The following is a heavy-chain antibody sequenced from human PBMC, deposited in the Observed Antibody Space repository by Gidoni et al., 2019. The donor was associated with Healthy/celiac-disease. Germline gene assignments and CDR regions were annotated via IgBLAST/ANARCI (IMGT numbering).Heavy chain of an antibody. J-gene: IGHJ4*02. CDR1: GFTFSSYS. V-gene: IGHV3-48*02. CDR2: ISSSSSTI. D-gene: IGHD3-3*01. Sequence: EVQLVESGGGLVQPGGSLRLSCAASGFTFSSYSMNWVRQAPGKGLEWVSYISSSSSTIYYADSVKGRFTISRDNAKNSLYLQMNSLRDEDTAVYYCASWPYYDFWSGYQHYMVYWGQGTLVTVSS. CDR3: ASWPYYDFWSGYQHYMVY.